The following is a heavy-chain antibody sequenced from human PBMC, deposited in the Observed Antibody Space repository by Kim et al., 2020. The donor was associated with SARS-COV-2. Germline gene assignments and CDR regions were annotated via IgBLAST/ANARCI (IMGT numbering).Heavy chain of an antibody. CDR2: T. Sequence: TKNSQKFQGKVTITRDTSASTAYMELSSLRSEDTAVYYCARGSASIAVLNWGQGTLVTVSS. D-gene: IGHD6-19*01. J-gene: IGHJ4*02. CDR3: ARGSASIAVLN. V-gene: IGHV1-3*01.